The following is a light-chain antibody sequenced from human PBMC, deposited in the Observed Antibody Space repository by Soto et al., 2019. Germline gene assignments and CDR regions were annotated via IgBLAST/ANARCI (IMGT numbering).Light chain of an antibody. V-gene: IGKV2-30*01. J-gene: IGKJ2*01. Sequence: DVVMTQSPLSLPVTLGQPASISCRSSQSLAYSDGNTYLNWFQQRPGQSPRRLIYKVSNRDSGGTDRFSGSGSGTDFTLKISRVEAEDVGAYYCLQGTHWPPYTFGQGTKLEIK. CDR1: QSLAYSDGNTY. CDR2: KVS. CDR3: LQGTHWPPYT.